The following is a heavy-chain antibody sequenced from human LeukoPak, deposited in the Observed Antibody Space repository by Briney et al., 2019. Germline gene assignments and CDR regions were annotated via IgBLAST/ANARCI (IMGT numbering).Heavy chain of an antibody. V-gene: IGHV1-2*02. CDR2: INPNSGDT. Sequence: GAPVKVSCKTSGYTFTHYYLHWVRQAPGQGLEWMGWINPNSGDTNYAQQFQGRVTMTRDTSFTTVYMEVSRLTSDDTAVYYCARVSSLSITMIVVVIGDAFDIWGQGTMVTVSS. CDR3: ARVSSLSITMIVVVIGDAFDI. CDR1: GYTFTHYY. D-gene: IGHD3-22*01. J-gene: IGHJ3*02.